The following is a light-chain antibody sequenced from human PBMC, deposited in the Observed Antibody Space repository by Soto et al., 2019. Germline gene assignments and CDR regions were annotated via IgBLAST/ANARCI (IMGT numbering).Light chain of an antibody. V-gene: IGKV3-15*01. Sequence: EIVMTQSPATLSVSPGERATLSCRASQSVSSNLAWYQQKPGQAPRLLIYGASTRATGIPARFSGSGSGTELTLTIISLQSEDFAVYYCHQYNNWPPWTFGQGTKVEIK. CDR1: QSVSSN. J-gene: IGKJ1*01. CDR3: HQYNNWPPWT. CDR2: GAS.